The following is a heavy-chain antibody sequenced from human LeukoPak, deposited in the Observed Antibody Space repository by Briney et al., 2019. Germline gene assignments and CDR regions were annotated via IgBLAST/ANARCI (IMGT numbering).Heavy chain of an antibody. CDR3: ARAPPLRYFDWLSRPDAFDI. J-gene: IGHJ3*02. V-gene: IGHV3-30*02. CDR1: GFTFSSYG. CDR2: IRYDGSNK. D-gene: IGHD3-9*01. Sequence: GGSLRLSCAASGFTFSSYGMHWVRQAPGKGLEWVAFIRYDGSNKYYADSVKGRFTISRDNSKNTLYLQMNSLRAEDTAVYYCARAPPLRYFDWLSRPDAFDIWGQGTMVTVSS.